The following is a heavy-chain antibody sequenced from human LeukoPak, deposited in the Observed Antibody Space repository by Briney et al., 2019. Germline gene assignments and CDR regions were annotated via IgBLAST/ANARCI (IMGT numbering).Heavy chain of an antibody. D-gene: IGHD2-15*01. J-gene: IGHJ4*02. CDR3: ARVSCSGGSCYEFDY. V-gene: IGHV1-2*04. CDR1: GYTFTGYY. Sequence: ASVKVSCKASGYTFTGYYMHWVRQAPGQGLEWMGWISPNSGGTNYAQKFQGWVTMTRDTSISTAYMELSRLRSDDTAVYYCARVSCSGGSCYEFDYWGQGTLVTVSS. CDR2: ISPNSGGT.